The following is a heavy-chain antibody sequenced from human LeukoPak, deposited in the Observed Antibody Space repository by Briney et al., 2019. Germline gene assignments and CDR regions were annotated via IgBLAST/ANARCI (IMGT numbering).Heavy chain of an antibody. CDR3: AREGYYDTSGASRAFDI. CDR2: ISSSSSYI. CDR1: GFTFSSYS. J-gene: IGHJ3*02. Sequence: GGSLRLSCAASGFTFSSYSMNWVRQAPGKGLEWVSSISSSSSYIYYADSVKGRFTISRDNAKNSLYLQMNSLRVEDTAVYYCAREGYYDTSGASRAFDIWGQGTMVTVSS. D-gene: IGHD3-22*01. V-gene: IGHV3-21*01.